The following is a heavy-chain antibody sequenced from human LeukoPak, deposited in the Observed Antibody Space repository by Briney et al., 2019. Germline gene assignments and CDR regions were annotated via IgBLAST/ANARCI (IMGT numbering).Heavy chain of an antibody. Sequence: SVNVSCKASGGTFSSYAISWVRQAPGQGLEWMGRIIPILGIANYAQKFQGRVTITADKPTSTAYMELSSLRSEDTAVYYFARSNLQYYDILTGYSGPEGSAYDAFDMWGQGTMVTVSS. V-gene: IGHV1-69*04. CDR3: ARSNLQYYDILTGYSGPEGSAYDAFDM. D-gene: IGHD3-9*01. J-gene: IGHJ3*02. CDR2: IIPILGIA. CDR1: GGTFSSYA.